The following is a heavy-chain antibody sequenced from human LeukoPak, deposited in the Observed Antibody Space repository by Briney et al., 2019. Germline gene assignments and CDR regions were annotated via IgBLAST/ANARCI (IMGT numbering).Heavy chain of an antibody. J-gene: IGHJ4*02. CDR2: IRYDGSNK. CDR1: GFTFSSYG. Sequence: GGSLRLSCAASGFTFSSYGMHWVRQAPGKGLEWVAFIRYDGSNKYYADSVKGRFTISRDNSKNTLYLQMNSLRAEDTAVYYCVNTGVYCSGGSCQPLNFDYWGQGTLVTVSS. D-gene: IGHD2-15*01. V-gene: IGHV3-30*02. CDR3: VNTGVYCSGGSCQPLNFDY.